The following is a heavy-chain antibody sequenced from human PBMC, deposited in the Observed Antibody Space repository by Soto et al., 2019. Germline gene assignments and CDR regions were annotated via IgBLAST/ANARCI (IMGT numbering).Heavy chain of an antibody. Sequence: GGSLRLSCAASGFTFSSYSMNWVRQAPGKGLEWVSYISSSSSTIYYAGSVKGRFTISRDNAKNSLYLQMNSLRDEDTAVYYCARADYYDSSGLDYYYYGMDVWGQGTTGTVSS. V-gene: IGHV3-48*02. CDR3: ARADYYDSSGLDYYYYGMDV. J-gene: IGHJ6*02. D-gene: IGHD3-22*01. CDR2: ISSSSSTI. CDR1: GFTFSSYS.